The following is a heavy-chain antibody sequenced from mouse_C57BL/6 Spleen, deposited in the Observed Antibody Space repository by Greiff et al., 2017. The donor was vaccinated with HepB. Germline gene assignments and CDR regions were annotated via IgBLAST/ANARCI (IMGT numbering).Heavy chain of an antibody. CDR1: GFTFSDYG. D-gene: IGHD2-2*01. Sequence: EVKLMESGGGLVKPGGSLKLSCAASGFTFSDYGMHWVRQAPEKGLEWVAYISSGSSTIYYADTVKGRFTISRDNAKNTLFLQMTSLRSEDTAMYYCARRRGYDGYAMDYWGQGTSVTVSS. V-gene: IGHV5-17*01. CDR3: ARRRGYDGYAMDY. J-gene: IGHJ4*01. CDR2: ISSGSSTI.